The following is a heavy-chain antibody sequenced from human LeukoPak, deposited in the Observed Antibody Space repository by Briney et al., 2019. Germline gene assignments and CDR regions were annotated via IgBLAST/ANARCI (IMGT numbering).Heavy chain of an antibody. V-gene: IGHV4-39*01. Sequence: SETLSLTCTVSGGSISSSSYYWGWIHQPPGKGLEWIGSIYYSGSTYYNPSLKSRVTISVDTSKNQFSLKLSSVTAADTAVYYCASTVWFGEFAHSFDYWGQGTLVTVSS. CDR3: ASTVWFGEFAHSFDY. D-gene: IGHD3-10*01. CDR2: IYYSGST. CDR1: GGSISSSSYY. J-gene: IGHJ4*02.